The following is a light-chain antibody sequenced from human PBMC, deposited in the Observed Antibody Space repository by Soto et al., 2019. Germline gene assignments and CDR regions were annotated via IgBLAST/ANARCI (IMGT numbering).Light chain of an antibody. V-gene: IGKV3-15*01. Sequence: IVMTQSPATLSVSPGDRATLSCRASQSVSSKLAWYQQKPGQAPRLLIHGASTRATAIPARFSGSGSWTEFPLTISSLQSEDFAVYFCQQYNDWPITFGQGTRLEMK. CDR2: GAS. J-gene: IGKJ5*01. CDR1: QSVSSK. CDR3: QQYNDWPIT.